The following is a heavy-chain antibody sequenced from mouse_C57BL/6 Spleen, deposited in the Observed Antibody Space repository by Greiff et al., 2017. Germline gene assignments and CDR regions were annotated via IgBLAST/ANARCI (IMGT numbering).Heavy chain of an antibody. CDR2: IYPGDGDT. CDR1: GYAFSSSW. Sequence: VKLVESGAELVKPGASVKISCKASGYAFSSSWMNWVKQRPGKGLEWIGQIYPGDGDTNYNGKFKGKATLTADKSSSTAYMQLSSLTSEDSAVYFCARSGGNYGFAMDYWGQGTSVTVSS. D-gene: IGHD2-1*01. CDR3: ARSGGNYGFAMDY. V-gene: IGHV1-80*01. J-gene: IGHJ4*01.